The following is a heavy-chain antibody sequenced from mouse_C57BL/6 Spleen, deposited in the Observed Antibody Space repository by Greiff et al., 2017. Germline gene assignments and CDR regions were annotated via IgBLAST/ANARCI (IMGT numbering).Heavy chain of an antibody. CDR2: IYPSDSET. J-gene: IGHJ1*03. V-gene: IGHV1-61*01. Sequence: VQLQQPGAELVRPGSSVKLSCKASGYTFTSYWMDWVKQRPGQGLEWIGNIYPSDSETHYNQKFKDKATLTVDKSSSTAYMQLSSLTAEDSAVYYCARGVSHWYFDGWGTGTTVTVSS. CDR3: ARGVSHWYFDG. CDR1: GYTFTSYW.